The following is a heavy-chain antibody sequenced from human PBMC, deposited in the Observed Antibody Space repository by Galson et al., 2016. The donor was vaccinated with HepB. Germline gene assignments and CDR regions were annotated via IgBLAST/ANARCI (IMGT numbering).Heavy chain of an antibody. CDR2: IYPGDSDT. J-gene: IGHJ5*02. Sequence: QSGAEVKKPGESLKISCQGFGFSFTNYWIGWVRQMPGKGLEWMGIIYPGDSDTRYSPSFEGQVTIPADKSISTAYLQWSSLKASDTAIYYCARQWGLIVATGPFDPWGQGTLVTVSS. CDR1: GFSFTNYW. D-gene: IGHD6-13*01. V-gene: IGHV5-51*01. CDR3: ARQWGLIVATGPFDP.